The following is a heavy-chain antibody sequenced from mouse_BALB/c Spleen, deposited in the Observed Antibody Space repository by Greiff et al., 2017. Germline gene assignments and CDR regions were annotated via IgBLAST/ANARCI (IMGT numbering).Heavy chain of an antibody. CDR2: INPSTGYT. CDR1: GYTFTSYW. V-gene: IGHV1-7*01. J-gene: IGHJ3*01. CDR3: ARWGLGFAY. D-gene: IGHD4-1*01. Sequence: LQESGAELAKPGASVKMSCKASGYTFTSYWMHWVKQRPGQGLEWIGYINPSTGYTEYNQKFKDKATLTADKSSSTAYMQLSSLTSEDSAVYYCARWGLGFAYWGQGTLVTVSA.